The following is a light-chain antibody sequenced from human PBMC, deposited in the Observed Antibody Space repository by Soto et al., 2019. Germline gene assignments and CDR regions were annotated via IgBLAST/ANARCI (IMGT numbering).Light chain of an antibody. V-gene: IGKV3-20*01. CDR3: QQYGSSPVT. Sequence: EIVLTQSPGTLSLSPGERATLSCRASQSVSSSYLAWYQQKPGQAPRLLIYGASSRATGIPDRFSGSGSGTGFTLTISRLEPEDFPVYYCQQYGSSPVTFGPGTKVDIK. CDR1: QSVSSSY. J-gene: IGKJ3*01. CDR2: GAS.